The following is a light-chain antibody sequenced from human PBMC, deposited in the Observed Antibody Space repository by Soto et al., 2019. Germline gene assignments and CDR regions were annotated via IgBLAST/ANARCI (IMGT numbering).Light chain of an antibody. CDR1: QSVSKY. Sequence: EIVLTQSPGTLALSPGEGATLSCRASQSVSKYLAWYQQKPGQAPRLLIYGASSRATGIPDSFSGSGSGTDFTLTISRLEPEDFAVYYCQQYGGSPQPFGHGTKVDSK. V-gene: IGKV3-20*01. CDR2: GAS. CDR3: QQYGGSPQP. J-gene: IGKJ1*01.